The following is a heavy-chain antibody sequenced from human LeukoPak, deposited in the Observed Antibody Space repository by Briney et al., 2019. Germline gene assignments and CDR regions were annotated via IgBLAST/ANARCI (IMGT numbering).Heavy chain of an antibody. V-gene: IGHV3-7*01. D-gene: IGHD3-16*01. CDR1: GFTFSRHW. J-gene: IGHJ4*02. CDR3: SRFGDPSTTLDH. CDR2: IRQGGNWR. Sequence: PGGSLRLSCAAPGFTFSRHWMSWVRQAPGKGLEWVAHIRQGGNWRNHVDSVKGRFTISRDNAKNSLYLQLNRLRAQATAVYYCSRFGDPSTTLDHWGQGTRVTVSS.